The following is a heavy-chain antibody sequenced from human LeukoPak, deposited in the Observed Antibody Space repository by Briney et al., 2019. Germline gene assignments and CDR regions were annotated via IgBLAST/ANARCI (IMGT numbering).Heavy chain of an antibody. J-gene: IGHJ3*02. V-gene: IGHV3-30*02. CDR3: AKDGGSGWYFDAFDI. CDR1: GFTFSSYG. CDR2: IQYDGSNK. Sequence: GGSLRLSCAASGFTFSSYGMHWVRQAPGKGLEWVAFIQYDGSNKYCADSVKGRFTISRDNSKNTLYLQMNSLRAEDTAVYYCAKDGGSGWYFDAFDIWGQGTMVTVSS. D-gene: IGHD6-19*01.